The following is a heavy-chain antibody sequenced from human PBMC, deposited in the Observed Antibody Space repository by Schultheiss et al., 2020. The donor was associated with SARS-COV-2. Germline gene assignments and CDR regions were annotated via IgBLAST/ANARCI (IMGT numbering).Heavy chain of an antibody. CDR1: GFTFSSYA. Sequence: GGSLRLSCAASGFTFSSYAMSWVRQAPGKGLEWVSAISGSGGSTYYADSVKGRFTISRDNSKNTLYLQMNSLRAEDTAVYYCARGAKHYYYDSSGGTGFDYWGQGTLVTVSS. CDR2: ISGSGGST. V-gene: IGHV3-23*01. D-gene: IGHD3-22*01. CDR3: ARGAKHYYYDSSGGTGFDY. J-gene: IGHJ4*02.